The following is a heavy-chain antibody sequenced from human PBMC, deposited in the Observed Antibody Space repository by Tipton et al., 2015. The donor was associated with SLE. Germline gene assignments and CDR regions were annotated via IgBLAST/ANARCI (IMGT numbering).Heavy chain of an antibody. CDR1: GGSIRSYY. CDR3: ARDEYRYDTTGYHLLGHFDF. CDR2: IYESGST. J-gene: IGHJ4*02. Sequence: PGLVKPSETLSLTCTVSGGSIRSYYWSWIRQPPGGGLEWIGHIYESGSTNYNPSLKSRVTISVDTSKNQFSLNLSSVTAADTAVYYCARDEYRYDTTGYHLLGHFDFWGQGTLVTVSS. V-gene: IGHV4-59*12. D-gene: IGHD3-22*01.